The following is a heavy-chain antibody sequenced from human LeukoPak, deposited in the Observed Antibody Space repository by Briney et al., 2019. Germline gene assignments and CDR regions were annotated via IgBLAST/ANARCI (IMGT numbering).Heavy chain of an antibody. CDR1: DDSISTNSYY. CDR3: TRGGDPYKVGNF. D-gene: IGHD2-21*01. J-gene: IGHJ4*02. V-gene: IGHV4-39*01. Sequence: SSETLTLTCTVSDDSISTNSYYWSWIRQPPRKGLECIGTLHFSGTPYYSPSLNSGISISVDTSKKQFSLKLRSVTATDTAVYYCTRGGDPYKVGNFWGQGTLVTVSS. CDR2: LHFSGTP.